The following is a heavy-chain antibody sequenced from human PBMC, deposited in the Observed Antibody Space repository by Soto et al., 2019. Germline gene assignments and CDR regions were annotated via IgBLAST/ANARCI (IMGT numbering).Heavy chain of an antibody. V-gene: IGHV3-33*01. CDR3: ARDLDVWSGYYLFDY. Sequence: QVQLVESGGGVVQPGRSLRLSCAASGFTFSSYGMHWVRQAPGKGLEWVAVIWFDGSNKYYADSVKGRFTISGDNSKNTLYLQMNSLRAEDTAIYYCARDLDVWSGYYLFDYWGQGTLVTVSS. CDR1: GFTFSSYG. CDR2: IWFDGSNK. J-gene: IGHJ4*02. D-gene: IGHD3-3*01.